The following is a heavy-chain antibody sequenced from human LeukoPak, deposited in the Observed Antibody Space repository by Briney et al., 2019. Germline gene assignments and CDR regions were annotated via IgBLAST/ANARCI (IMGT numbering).Heavy chain of an antibody. D-gene: IGHD6-6*01. J-gene: IGHJ5*02. V-gene: IGHV6-1*01. CDR1: GDSVSSNSAL. Sequence: SQTLSLICAISGDSVSSNSALWNWSSQSPSRGLERHGRSYYSSKLYNDYAGTVKSRTNSNPDTAKNQFYRQLSAETPEDTAVNYCTRESGSYSSSYRFDPWGQGTLVTVSS. CDR3: TRESGSYSSSYRFDP. CDR2: SYYSSKLYN.